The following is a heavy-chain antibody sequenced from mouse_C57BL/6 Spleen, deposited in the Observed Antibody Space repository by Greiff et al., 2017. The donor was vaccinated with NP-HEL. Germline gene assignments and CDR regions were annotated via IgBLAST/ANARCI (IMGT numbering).Heavy chain of an antibody. V-gene: IGHV3-1*01. J-gene: IGHJ1*03. Sequence: EVQLVESGPGMVKPSQSLSLTCTVTGYSITSGYDWHWIRHFPGNKLEWMGYISYSGSTNYNPSLKSRISITHDTSKNHFFLKLNSVTTEDTATYYCARRDGYFRYFDVWGTGTTVTVSS. CDR1: GYSITSGYD. D-gene: IGHD2-3*01. CDR3: ARRDGYFRYFDV. CDR2: ISYSGST.